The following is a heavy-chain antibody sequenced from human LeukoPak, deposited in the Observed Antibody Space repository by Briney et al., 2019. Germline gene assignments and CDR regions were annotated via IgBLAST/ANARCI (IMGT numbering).Heavy chain of an antibody. CDR1: GFTFSSYD. V-gene: IGHV3-13*05. Sequence: GGSLRLSCAASGFTFSSYDMHWVPQATGKGLEWVSAIGTAGDPYYPGSVKGRFTISRDNAKNTLYMQMNSLRAEDTAVYYCATGGSLPLGYWGQGTLVTVSS. J-gene: IGHJ4*02. CDR2: IGTAGDP. CDR3: ATGGSLPLGY. D-gene: IGHD2-21*02.